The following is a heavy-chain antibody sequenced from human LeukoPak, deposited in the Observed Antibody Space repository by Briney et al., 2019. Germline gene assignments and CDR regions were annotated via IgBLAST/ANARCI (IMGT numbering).Heavy chain of an antibody. CDR1: GGSISSRSYH. CDR3: ARLSDFWSGYYGFDF. Sequence: SETLSLTCTVSGGSISSRSYHWGWIRQPPGKGLEWIGSFYYSGSTYHNPSPKSRVTISVDTSKNQFSLKLSSVTAADTAVYYCARLSDFWSGYYGFDFWGQGTLVTVTS. CDR2: FYYSGST. J-gene: IGHJ4*02. D-gene: IGHD3-3*01. V-gene: IGHV4-39*01.